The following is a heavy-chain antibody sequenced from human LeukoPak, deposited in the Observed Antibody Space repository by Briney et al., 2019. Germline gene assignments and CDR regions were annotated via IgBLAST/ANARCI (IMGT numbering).Heavy chain of an antibody. D-gene: IGHD1-26*01. CDR3: VGIQSGRYNKYSFDY. J-gene: IGHJ4*02. CDR2: IYSGGST. Sequence: GGSLRLSCAASGFTVSSNYMSWVRQAPGKGLEWVSFIYSGGSTRYPDSAKGRFTISRDISKNTVSLQMNSLRAEDTAVYYCVGIQSGRYNKYSFDYWGQGTLVTVSS. CDR1: GFTVSSNY. V-gene: IGHV3-66*01.